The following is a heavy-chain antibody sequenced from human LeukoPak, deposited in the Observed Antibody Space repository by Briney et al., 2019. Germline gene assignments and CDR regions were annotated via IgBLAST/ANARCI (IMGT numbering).Heavy chain of an antibody. CDR1: GYTFTGYY. CDR3: ARSSGDYDFAFDI. CDR2: MNPNSGGT. J-gene: IGHJ3*02. Sequence: ASVKVSCKASGYTFTGYYMHWVRQAPGQGLEWMGWMNPNSGGTNYAQKFQGRVTMTRDTSISTAYMELSRLRSDDTAVYYCARSSGDYDFAFDIWGQGTMVTVSS. V-gene: IGHV1-2*02. D-gene: IGHD4-17*01.